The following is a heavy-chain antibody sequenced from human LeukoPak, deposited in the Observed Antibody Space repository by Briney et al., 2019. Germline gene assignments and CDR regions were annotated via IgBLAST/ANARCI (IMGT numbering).Heavy chain of an antibody. J-gene: IGHJ4*02. D-gene: IGHD3-3*01. CDR2: MNPNTGDT. Sequence: RWASVKVSCRASGYTFTNYDINWVRQASGQGLEWMGWMNPNTGDTGYAQKFQGRITITRDTSISTAYMEFSSLRSEDTAVYYCARVTTISNYYPDYWGQGTLVTVSS. CDR1: GYTFTNYD. CDR3: ARVTTISNYYPDY. V-gene: IGHV1-8*03.